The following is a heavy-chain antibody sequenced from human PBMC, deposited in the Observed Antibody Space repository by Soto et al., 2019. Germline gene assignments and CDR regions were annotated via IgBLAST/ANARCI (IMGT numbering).Heavy chain of an antibody. Sequence: GGSLRLSCAASGFTFSSHEMNWVRQAPGKGLEWISYISGSGNITYYADSVKGRFTISRDNAQKSLYLQMHSLRVEDTAVYYCARGGVYWGQGTLVTVSS. CDR2: ISGSGNIT. D-gene: IGHD2-8*01. CDR3: ARGGVY. V-gene: IGHV3-48*03. CDR1: GFTFSSHE. J-gene: IGHJ4*02.